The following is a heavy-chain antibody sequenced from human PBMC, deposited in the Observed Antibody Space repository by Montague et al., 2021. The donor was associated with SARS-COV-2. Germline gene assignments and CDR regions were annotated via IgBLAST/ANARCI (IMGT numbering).Heavy chain of an antibody. CDR2: INHSGST. Sequence: SETLSLTCAVYGGSFSGYYWTWIRQPPGKGLEWIGEINHSGSTNYNPSLKSRVTISVDTSKNQFSLKLRSVTAADTAVYYCARGQPPRITFGGIISYGLDVWGQGPRSPSP. V-gene: IGHV4-34*01. CDR3: ARGQPPRITFGGIISYGLDV. J-gene: IGHJ6*02. D-gene: IGHD3-16*02. CDR1: GGSFSGYY.